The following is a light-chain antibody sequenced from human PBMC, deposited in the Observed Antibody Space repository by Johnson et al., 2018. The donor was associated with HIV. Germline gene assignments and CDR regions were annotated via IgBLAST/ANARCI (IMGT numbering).Light chain of an antibody. Sequence: QSVLTQPPSVSAAPGQKLTISCSGSSSNIGNNYVSWYQQLPGTAPKLLIYDNNKRPSGIPDRFSGSKSGTSATLGITGLQTGDEADYYCETWDSSLSACFGTGTKVTVL. V-gene: IGLV1-51*01. CDR2: DNN. J-gene: IGLJ1*01. CDR1: SSNIGNNY. CDR3: ETWDSSLSAC.